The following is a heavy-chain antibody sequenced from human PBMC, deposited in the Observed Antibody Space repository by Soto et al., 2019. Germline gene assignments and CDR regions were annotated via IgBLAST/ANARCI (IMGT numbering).Heavy chain of an antibody. CDR1: CGSIISGDYY. Sequence: PSETLSLTCTFSCGSIISGDYYWSWIRQPPGKGLEWIGYIYYSGSTYYNPSLKSRVTISVDTSKNQFSLKLSSVTAADTAVYYCARGGLPLWNWFDPWGQGTLVTVSS. D-gene: IGHD2-21*01. CDR2: IYYSGST. V-gene: IGHV4-30-4*01. J-gene: IGHJ5*02. CDR3: ARGGLPLWNWFDP.